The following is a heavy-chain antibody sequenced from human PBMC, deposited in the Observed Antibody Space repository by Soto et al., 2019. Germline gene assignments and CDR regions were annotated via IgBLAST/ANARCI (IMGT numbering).Heavy chain of an antibody. V-gene: IGHV3-23*01. D-gene: IGHD3-10*01. CDR3: AKAVGYYGSGKYYYGMDV. CDR2: ISGSGGST. Sequence: PGGSLRLSCAASGFTFSSYAMSWVRQAPGKGLEWVSAISGSGGSTYYADSVKGRFTISRDNSKNTLYLQMNSLRAEDTAVYYCAKAVGYYGSGKYYYGMDVWGQGTTVTVSS. CDR1: GFTFSSYA. J-gene: IGHJ6*02.